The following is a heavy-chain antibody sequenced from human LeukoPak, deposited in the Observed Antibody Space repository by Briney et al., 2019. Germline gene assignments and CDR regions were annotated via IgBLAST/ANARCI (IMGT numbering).Heavy chain of an antibody. CDR2: IKKDGSEK. CDR1: GFTFSSYW. V-gene: IGHV3-7*01. J-gene: IGHJ5*02. CDR3: ARGNSPKWELLGWFDP. D-gene: IGHD1-26*01. Sequence: PGGSLRLSCAASGFTFSSYWMSWVRQAPGKGLEWVANIKKDGSEKYYVDSVKGRFTISRDNAKTSLYLQMNSLRAEDTAVYYCARGNSPKWELLGWFDPWGQGTLVTVSS.